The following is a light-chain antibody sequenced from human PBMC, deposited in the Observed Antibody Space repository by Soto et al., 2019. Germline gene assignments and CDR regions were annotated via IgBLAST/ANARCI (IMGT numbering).Light chain of an antibody. Sequence: EIVLTQSPDTLSLSPGERATLSCRASQSVSSSDLAWYQQKPGQTPRLLMYGASSRATGIPDRFSGSGSGKDFTLAISRLEPEDFAVYYCQQYGSSPSITFGQGTRLEIK. CDR3: QQYGSSPSIT. V-gene: IGKV3-20*01. J-gene: IGKJ5*01. CDR2: GAS. CDR1: QSVSSSD.